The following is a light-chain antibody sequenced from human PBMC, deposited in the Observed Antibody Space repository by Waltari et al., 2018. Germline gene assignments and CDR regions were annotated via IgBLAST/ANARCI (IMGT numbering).Light chain of an antibody. J-gene: IGKJ3*01. CDR2: AAS. CDR1: QDISSY. Sequence: DIQMTQSPSSLSASVGDRVTITCRASQDISSYLAWYQQRPRKVPTRLIYAASTLQSGVPSRFRGSGSGTDFTLTISSLQPEDVATYYCHKYNSAPFTFGPGTKVHFK. V-gene: IGKV1-27*01. CDR3: HKYNSAPFT.